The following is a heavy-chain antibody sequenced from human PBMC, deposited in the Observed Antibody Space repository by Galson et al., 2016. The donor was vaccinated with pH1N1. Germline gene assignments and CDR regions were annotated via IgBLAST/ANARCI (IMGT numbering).Heavy chain of an antibody. CDR3: ATVLKGNHSDAFDI. D-gene: IGHD1-14*01. CDR1: GDSIRRGSHY. V-gene: IGHV4-61*02. CDR2: IYSTGNT. J-gene: IGHJ3*02. Sequence: TLSLTCTVSGDSIRRGSHYWSWIRQPAGAGLEWIGRIYSTGNTDYNPSLKSRVTISVDTSKNQFSLTLSSVTAADTAFYYCATVLKGNHSDAFDIWGQGTLVTVSS.